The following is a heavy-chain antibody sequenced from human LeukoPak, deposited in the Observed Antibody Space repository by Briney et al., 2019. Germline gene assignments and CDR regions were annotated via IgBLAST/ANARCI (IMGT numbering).Heavy chain of an antibody. V-gene: IGHV1-24*01. J-gene: IGHJ3*02. D-gene: IGHD6-25*01. CDR2: FDPEDGET. CDR3: ATLDGGERPRAKDPRALDI. Sequence: ASVKVSCKVSGYTLTELSMHWVRQAPGKGLEWMGGFDPEDGETIYAQKFQGRVTMTEDTSTDTAYMELSSLRSEDTAVYYCATLDGGERPRAKDPRALDIWGQGTMVTVSS. CDR1: GYTLTELS.